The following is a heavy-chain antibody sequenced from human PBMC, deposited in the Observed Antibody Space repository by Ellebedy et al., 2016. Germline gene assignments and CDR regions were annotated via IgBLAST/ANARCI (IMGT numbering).Heavy chain of an antibody. Sequence: GSLRLXXAVYGGSFSGYYWSWIRQPPGKGLEWIGSIYYSGSTYYNPSLKSRVTISVDTSKNQFSLKLSSVTAADTAVYYCARYRVLRFLEWFRPVDYWGQGTLVTVSS. CDR3: ARYRVLRFLEWFRPVDY. CDR1: GGSFSGYY. D-gene: IGHD3-3*01. J-gene: IGHJ4*02. V-gene: IGHV4-34*01. CDR2: IYYSGST.